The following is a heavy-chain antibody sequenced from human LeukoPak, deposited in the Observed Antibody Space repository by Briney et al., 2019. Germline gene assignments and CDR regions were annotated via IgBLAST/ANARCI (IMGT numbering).Heavy chain of an antibody. Sequence: SQTLSLTCAISGDSVSSNSAAWNWIRQSPSRGLEWLGRTYYRSKWYDDYAVSVKSRITINPDTSKNQFSLQLNSVTPEDTAVYYCARSHDSSGYYNFDYWGQGTLVTVSS. J-gene: IGHJ4*02. CDR3: ARSHDSSGYYNFDY. D-gene: IGHD3-22*01. CDR1: GDSVSSNSAA. CDR2: TYYRSKWYD. V-gene: IGHV6-1*01.